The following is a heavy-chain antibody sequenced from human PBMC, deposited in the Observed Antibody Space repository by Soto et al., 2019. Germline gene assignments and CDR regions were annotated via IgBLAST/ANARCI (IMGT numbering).Heavy chain of an antibody. D-gene: IGHD3-16*01. Sequence: GGSLRLSCAASGFMFENYAMIWVRQAPGKGLEWVATVRGNSYGAYYADSVRGRFIISRDNSKNTMSLQLNSLRDDDTAIYYCARGKSENGVDWLDPWGPGTLVTVSS. J-gene: IGHJ5*02. CDR2: VRGNSYGA. CDR1: GFMFENYA. CDR3: ARGKSENGVDWLDP. V-gene: IGHV3-23*01.